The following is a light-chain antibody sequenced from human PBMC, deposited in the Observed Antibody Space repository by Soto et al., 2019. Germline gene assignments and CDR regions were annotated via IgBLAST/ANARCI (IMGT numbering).Light chain of an antibody. J-gene: IGLJ1*01. V-gene: IGLV2-14*01. CDR1: SSDVGGYNY. CDR3: SSYTSSSTRV. CDR2: DVS. Sequence: QSVLTQPASGSGVAVQSITISCNGTSSDVGGYNYVSWYQQHPGKAPKLMIYDVSNRPSGVSNRFSGSKSGNTASLTISGLQAEDEADYYCSSYTSSSTRVFGTGTKSPS.